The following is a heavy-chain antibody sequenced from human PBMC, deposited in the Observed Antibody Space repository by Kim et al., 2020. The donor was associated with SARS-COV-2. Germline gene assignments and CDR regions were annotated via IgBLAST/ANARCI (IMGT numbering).Heavy chain of an antibody. CDR3: PGGFNFDY. D-gene: IGHD3-16*01. CDR2: IDWGNGNT. CDR1: GHFFTRDS. J-gene: IGHJ4*02. V-gene: IGHV1-3*01. Sequence: ASVKVSCKTSGHFFTRDSIHWVRQAPGQGLEWMGGIDWGNGNTIYSQKFQGRVTFTTDTSASTAYMELSFLRSEDSAVYYCPGGFNFDYWGQGTLVTVSS.